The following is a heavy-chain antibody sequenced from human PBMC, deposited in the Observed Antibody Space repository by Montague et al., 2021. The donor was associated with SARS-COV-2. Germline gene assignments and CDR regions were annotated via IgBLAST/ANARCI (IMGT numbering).Heavy chain of an antibody. D-gene: IGHD3-10*01. J-gene: IGHJ5*02. V-gene: IGHV4-59*11. CDR1: GGSMSDHY. CDR2: IYYSGGI. CDR3: ARAVSVRRAVNWFDP. Sequence: SETLSLTCTVSGGSMSDHYCAWTRQPPGKGLEWLAYIYYSGGINSNASLKSRVTMSVDTSKNQFSLKLTSVTAADTAVYYCARAVSVRRAVNWFDPWGQGTLVTVSS.